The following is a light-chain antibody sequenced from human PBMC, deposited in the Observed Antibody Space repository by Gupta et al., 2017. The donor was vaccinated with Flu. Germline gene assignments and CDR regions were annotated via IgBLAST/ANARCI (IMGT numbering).Light chain of an antibody. CDR3: QQSGSSPYT. CDR1: QLVRSGY. V-gene: IGKV3-20*01. CDR2: GAS. Sequence: ELVFTPSPGTLSLSPGDRATPSCRARQLVRSGYLAWYQQKPGQAPRLLIYGASNRATGIPDRFSGSGSGTDFTLTISRLEPEDFAVYYCQQSGSSPYTFGQGTKLDIK. J-gene: IGKJ2*01.